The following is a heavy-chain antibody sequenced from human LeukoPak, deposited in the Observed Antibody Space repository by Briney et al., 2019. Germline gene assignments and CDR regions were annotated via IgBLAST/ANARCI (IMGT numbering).Heavy chain of an antibody. V-gene: IGHV1-3*01. CDR1: GYTFTIYA. CDR3: ASGYCSSTSCYKAKGILDY. CDR2: INAGNGNT. J-gene: IGHJ4*02. Sequence: ASVKVSCKASGYTFTIYAMHWVRQAPGQRLEWMGWINAGNGNTKYSQKFQGRVTITRDTSASTAYMELSSLRSEDTAVYYCASGYCSSTSCYKAKGILDYWGQGTLVTVSS. D-gene: IGHD2-2*02.